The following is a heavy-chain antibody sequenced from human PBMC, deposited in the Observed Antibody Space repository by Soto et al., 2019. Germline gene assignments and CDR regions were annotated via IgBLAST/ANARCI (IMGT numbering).Heavy chain of an antibody. CDR3: AREFRVWFGELSP. J-gene: IGHJ5*02. V-gene: IGHV4-61*01. CDR2: IYYSGST. CDR1: GGSVSSGSYY. Sequence: PSETLSLACTVSGGSVSSGSYYLSWIRQPPGKGLERIGYIYYSGSTNYNPSLKSRVTISVDTSKNQFSLKLSSVTAADTAVYYCAREFRVWFGELSPWGQGTLVTVSS. D-gene: IGHD3-10*01.